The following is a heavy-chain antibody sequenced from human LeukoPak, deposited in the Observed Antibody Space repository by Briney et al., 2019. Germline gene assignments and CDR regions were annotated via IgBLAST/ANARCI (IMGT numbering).Heavy chain of an antibody. J-gene: IGHJ4*02. D-gene: IGHD3-3*01. CDR1: GGSISSSDYY. V-gene: IGHV4-30-4*08. CDR3: ARYYDFWSGYHYFDY. Sequence: SETLSLTCTVSGGSISSSDYYWIWIRQPSGKGLEWIGYIHYSGRTYYNASLKSRITISVDTSKNQFSLKLSSVTAADTAVYYCARYYDFWSGYHYFDYWGQGTLVTVSS. CDR2: IHYSGRT.